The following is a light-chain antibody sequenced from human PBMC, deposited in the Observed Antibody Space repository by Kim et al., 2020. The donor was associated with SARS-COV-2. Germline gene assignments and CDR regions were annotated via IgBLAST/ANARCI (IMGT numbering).Light chain of an antibody. CDR1: ALPKQY. V-gene: IGLV3-25*03. Sequence: SPGQTARITCSGDALPKQYAYWYQQKPGQAPVLVIYKDSERPSGIPERFSGSSSGTTVTLTISGVQAEDEADYYCQSADSSGTHWVFGGGTKVTVL. CDR3: QSADSSGTHWV. J-gene: IGLJ3*02. CDR2: KDS.